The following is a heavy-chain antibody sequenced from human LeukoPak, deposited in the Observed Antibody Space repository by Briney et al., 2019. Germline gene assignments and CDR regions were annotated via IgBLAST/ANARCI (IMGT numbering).Heavy chain of an antibody. D-gene: IGHD4-17*01. Sequence: SETLCLTCAVSGYSISSGYYCGWIRQPPGKGLEGIGNIYHRGSTYYNPSLKRRVTISVDTSKNQFSLKLRYVTAADTAVYYCARVRLSTVMNLPFDPWGQGALVTVSS. CDR2: IYHRGST. CDR3: ARVRLSTVMNLPFDP. CDR1: GYSISSGYY. V-gene: IGHV4-38-2*01. J-gene: IGHJ5*02.